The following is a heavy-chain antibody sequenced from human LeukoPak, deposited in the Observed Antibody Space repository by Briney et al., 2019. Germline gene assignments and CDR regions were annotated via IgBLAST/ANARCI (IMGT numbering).Heavy chain of an antibody. V-gene: IGHV4-59*08. CDR1: GGSISSYH. Sequence: PSETLSLTCTVSGGSISSYHWSWIRQSPGKGLEWIAWLYYSGNTDYNPSLKSRVTISVDTSKNQVSLRLSSVTAADTAVYYCARHSQTSSGPLDYWGQGTLVTVSS. J-gene: IGHJ4*02. CDR2: LYYSGNT. CDR3: ARHSQTSSGPLDY. D-gene: IGHD3-10*01.